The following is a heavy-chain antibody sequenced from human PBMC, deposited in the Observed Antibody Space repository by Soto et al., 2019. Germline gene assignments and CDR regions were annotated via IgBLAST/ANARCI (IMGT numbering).Heavy chain of an antibody. D-gene: IGHD2-8*01. Sequence: PGGSLRLSCAASGFTFSDHYMDWVRQAPGKGLEWVGRSRNKANSYTTEYAASVKGRFTVSRDHSRNSLDLQMNSLETEDTAVYYCGRRAEANGRLENDYWGQGTLVTVSS. V-gene: IGHV3-72*01. CDR2: SRNKANSYTT. J-gene: IGHJ4*02. CDR3: GRRAEANGRLENDY. CDR1: GFTFSDHY.